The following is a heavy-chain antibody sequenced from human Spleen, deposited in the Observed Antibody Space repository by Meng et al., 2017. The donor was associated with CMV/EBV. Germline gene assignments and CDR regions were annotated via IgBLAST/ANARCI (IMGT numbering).Heavy chain of an antibody. V-gene: IGHV4-59*12. Sequence: GSLRLSCNVSGGSISSYYWYWIRQPPGKGLEWIGYIHDRGITNYNPSLKSRVTISGDTSRNQFSLNLNSVTAADTAVYYCARGQPKIVVVPASKGRRGYGLDVWGQGTTVTVSS. CDR3: ARGQPKIVVVPASKGRRGYGLDV. D-gene: IGHD2-21*01. J-gene: IGHJ6*02. CDR2: IHDRGIT. CDR1: GGSISSYY.